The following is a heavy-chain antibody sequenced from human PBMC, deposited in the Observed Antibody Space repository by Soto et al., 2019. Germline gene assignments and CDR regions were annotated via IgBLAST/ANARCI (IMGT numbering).Heavy chain of an antibody. V-gene: IGHV3-11*01. CDR3: ARAFSSSWYEFLGY. CDR2: ISSSGSTI. CDR1: GFIFSDYY. J-gene: IGHJ4*02. D-gene: IGHD6-13*01. Sequence: PGGSLRLSCAASGFIFSDYYMSWIRQAPGKGLEWVSYISSSGSTIYNAESVKGRFAISRDNAKNSLYLQMNSLRAEDTAVYYCARAFSSSWYEFLGYWGQGTPVTAPQ.